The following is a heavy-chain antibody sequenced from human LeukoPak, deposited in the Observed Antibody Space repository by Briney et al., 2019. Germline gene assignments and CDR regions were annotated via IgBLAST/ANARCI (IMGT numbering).Heavy chain of an antibody. Sequence: ASVKVSCKASGGTFSSYAISWVRQAPGQGLEWMGWISAYNGNTNYAQKLQGRVTMTTDTSTSTAYMELRSLRSDDTAVYYCARAYSSGSWFDPWGQGTLVTVSS. V-gene: IGHV1-18*01. CDR3: ARAYSSGSWFDP. D-gene: IGHD6-19*01. CDR2: ISAYNGNT. J-gene: IGHJ5*02. CDR1: GGTFSSYA.